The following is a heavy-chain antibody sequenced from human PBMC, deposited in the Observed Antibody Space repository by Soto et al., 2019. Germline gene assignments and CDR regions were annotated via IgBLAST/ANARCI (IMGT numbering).Heavy chain of an antibody. CDR1: GGSMRNVY. CDR2: IFHSGST. V-gene: IGHV4-59*01. D-gene: IGHD5-12*01. J-gene: IGHJ5*02. CDR3: AREDSGYDSFDP. Sequence: PSETLSLTCTVSGGSMRNVYLSWIRQPPGKRLEWIGFIFHSGSTNYNPSLKSRVTISVDTSKNQFSLKLSSVTAADTAVYYCAREDSGYDSFDPWGQGTLVTVSS.